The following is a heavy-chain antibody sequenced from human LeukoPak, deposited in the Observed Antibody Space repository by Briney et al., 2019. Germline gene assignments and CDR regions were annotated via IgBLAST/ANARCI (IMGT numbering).Heavy chain of an antibody. CDR2: IYYSGST. J-gene: IGHJ3*02. D-gene: IGHD6-13*01. CDR3: ARAPYSSSWFWVDAFDI. CDR1: GSSINSVYS. V-gene: IGHV4-61*01. Sequence: PSETLSLTCTVFGSSINSVYSWGWIRQPPGKGLEWIGYIYYSGSTNYNPSLKSQVTISVDTSKNQFSLKLSSVTAADTAVYYCARAPYSSSWFWVDAFDIWGQGTMVTVSS.